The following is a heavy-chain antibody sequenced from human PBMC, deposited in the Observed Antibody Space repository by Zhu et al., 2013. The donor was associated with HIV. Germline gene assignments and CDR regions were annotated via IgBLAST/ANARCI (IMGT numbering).Heavy chain of an antibody. CDR3: ARGEANWGPKVGLDI. V-gene: IGHV1-2*02. CDR1: GYMFAGYY. CDR2: INPNSGGT. Sequence: QVQLVQSGAEVKKPGASVKVSCKASGYMFAGYYIHWVRQAPGQGLEWMGWINPNSGGTNYAQKFQGRVTTTRDTSISTAYMELIRLRSDDTAVYYCARGEANWGPKVGLDIWGQRGQWSPSLQ. J-gene: IGHJ3*02. D-gene: IGHD7-27*01.